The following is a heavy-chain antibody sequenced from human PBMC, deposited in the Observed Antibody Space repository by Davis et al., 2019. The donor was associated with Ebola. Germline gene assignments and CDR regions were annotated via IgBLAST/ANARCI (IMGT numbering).Heavy chain of an antibody. Sequence: SVKVSCKASGDTFSSYAISWVRQAPGQGLEWMGGIIPLFGTANYAQKFRGRVTINAGASTSTVYMEVSSLRSDDTAVYYCARSPGGSGSYHDHFFYYGLDVWGKGTTVTVSS. CDR2: IIPLFGTA. D-gene: IGHD1-26*01. CDR1: GDTFSSYA. J-gene: IGHJ6*04. V-gene: IGHV1-69*13. CDR3: ARSPGGSGSYHDHFFYYGLDV.